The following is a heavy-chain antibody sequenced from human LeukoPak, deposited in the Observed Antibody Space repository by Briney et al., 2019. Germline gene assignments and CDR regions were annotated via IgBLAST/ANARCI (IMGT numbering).Heavy chain of an antibody. D-gene: IGHD2-15*01. CDR1: GFTFSSYW. J-gene: IGHJ1*01. V-gene: IGHV3-7*01. Sequence: GGSLRLSCAASGFTFSSYWMSWVRQAPGKGLEWVANIKQDGSEKYYVDSVKGRFTISRDNAKNSLYLQVNSLRAEDTAVYYCARDGLVVAATWAAEYFQHWGQGTLVTVSS. CDR3: ARDGLVVAATWAAEYFQH. CDR2: IKQDGSEK.